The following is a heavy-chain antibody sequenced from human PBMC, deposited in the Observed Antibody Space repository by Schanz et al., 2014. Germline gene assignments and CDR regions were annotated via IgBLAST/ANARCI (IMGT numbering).Heavy chain of an antibody. CDR3: ARLGTCMAVAGSVIDSYYYYMDV. J-gene: IGHJ6*03. D-gene: IGHD6-19*01. Sequence: QVQLVQSGAEVKKPGSSMKVSCKASGGTFNSYTINWVRQAPGQGLEWMGRIIPILGIANYAQKFQGRVTITADRSTSTAYMELSSLRSEDTAVYYCARLGTCMAVAGSVIDSYYYYMDVWGEGTTVTVSS. V-gene: IGHV1-69*02. CDR1: GGTFNSYT. CDR2: IIPILGIA.